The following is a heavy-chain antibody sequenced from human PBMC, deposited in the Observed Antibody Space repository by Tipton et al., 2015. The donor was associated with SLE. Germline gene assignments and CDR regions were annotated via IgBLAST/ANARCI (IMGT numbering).Heavy chain of an antibody. CDR3: AKVVRFGELLFDY. CDR1: GFTVSSNY. J-gene: IGHJ4*02. V-gene: IGHV3-53*01. Sequence: SLRLSCAASGFTVSSNYMSWVRQAPGKGLEWVSVIYSGGSTYYADSVKGRFTISRDNSKNTLYLQMNSLRAEDTAVYYCAKVVRFGELLFDYWGQGTLVTVSS. D-gene: IGHD3-10*01. CDR2: IYSGGST.